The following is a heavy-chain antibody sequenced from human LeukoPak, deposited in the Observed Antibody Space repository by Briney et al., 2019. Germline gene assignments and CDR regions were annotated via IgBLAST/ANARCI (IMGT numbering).Heavy chain of an antibody. CDR1: GFTFSSYA. D-gene: IGHD3-22*01. V-gene: IGHV3-30*18. Sequence: GGSLRLSCAASGFTFSSYAMSWVRQAPGKGLEWVAVISYDGSNKYYADSVKGRFTISRDNSKNTLYLQMNSLRAEDTAVYYCAKDSAVIKEIDFWGQGTLVTVSS. CDR2: ISYDGSNK. CDR3: AKDSAVIKEIDF. J-gene: IGHJ4*02.